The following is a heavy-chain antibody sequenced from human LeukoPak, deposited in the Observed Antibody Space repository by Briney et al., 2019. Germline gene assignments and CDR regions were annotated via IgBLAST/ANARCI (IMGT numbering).Heavy chain of an antibody. CDR1: GGSISSSSYY. V-gene: IGHV4-39*01. J-gene: IGHJ4*02. Sequence: TSETLSLTCTVSGGSISSSSYYWGWIRQPPGKGLEWIGSIYYSGSTYYNPSLKSRVTISVDTSKNQFSLKLSSVTAADTAVYYCARGEYYDMLTGYYPSPLDYWGQGTLVTVSS. D-gene: IGHD3-9*01. CDR2: IYYSGST. CDR3: ARGEYYDMLTGYYPSPLDY.